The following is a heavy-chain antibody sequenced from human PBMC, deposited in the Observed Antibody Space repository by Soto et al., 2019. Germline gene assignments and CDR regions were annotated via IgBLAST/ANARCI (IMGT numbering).Heavy chain of an antibody. CDR1: GLTFSSYW. D-gene: IGHD4-17*01. J-gene: IGHJ4*02. CDR3: ALSHTVTTDY. Sequence: EVQLVESGGGLVQPGGTLRLSCAASGLTFSSYWMHWVRQAPGKGLVWVSRINSDGSSTSYADSVKGRFTISRDNAKNTLYLQMNSLRAEDTAVYYCALSHTVTTDYWGQGTLFTVAS. V-gene: IGHV3-74*01. CDR2: INSDGSST.